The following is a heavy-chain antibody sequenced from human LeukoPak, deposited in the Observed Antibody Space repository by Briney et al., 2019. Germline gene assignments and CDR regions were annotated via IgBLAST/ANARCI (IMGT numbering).Heavy chain of an antibody. D-gene: IGHD2-21*02. CDR2: INHWGTT. CDR3: VRQALLVEPPRLSLLGRCREGVCYVDPYSYSMDV. J-gene: IGHJ6*03. CDR1: GGSFSGHF. Sequence: KPSETLSLTCAVYGGSFSGHFWSWVRQSPGRGLEWIAEINHWGTTYFNPSLKSRVNISVDTSKSQVSLRMSSVSAADTAVYYCVRQALLVEPPRLSLLGRCREGVCYVDPYSYSMDVWGGGTTVTVS. V-gene: IGHV4-34*01.